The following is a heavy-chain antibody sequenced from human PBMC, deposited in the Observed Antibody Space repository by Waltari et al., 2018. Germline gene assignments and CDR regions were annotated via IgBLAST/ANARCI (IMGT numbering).Heavy chain of an antibody. CDR2: IYYSGST. CDR3: ARGDYDILTGYFDY. D-gene: IGHD3-9*01. J-gene: IGHJ4*02. V-gene: IGHV4-31*03. Sequence: QVQLQESGPGLVKPSQTLSLTCTFSGGSISSGGYYWSWIRQHPGKGLEWIGYIYYSGSTYYNPSLKSRVTISVDTSKNQFSLKLSSVTAADTAVYYCARGDYDILTGYFDYWGQGTLVTVSS. CDR1: GGSISSGGYY.